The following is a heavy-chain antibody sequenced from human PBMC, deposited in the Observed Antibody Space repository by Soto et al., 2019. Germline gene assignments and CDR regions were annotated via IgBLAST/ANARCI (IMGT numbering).Heavy chain of an antibody. CDR2: IYWDDDK. CDR1: GFSLTSSDMG. CDR3: AHAGDYDLLTFDH. D-gene: IGHD4-17*01. J-gene: IGHJ4*02. Sequence: QITLKESGPTLVRPAQTLTLTCAFSGFSLTSSDMGVAWIRQPPGKALEWLALIYWDDDKRYSPSLKDRLAISKDTSRNQVVLTITNVYPVDTATYFCAHAGDYDLLTFDHWGPGTLVTVSS. V-gene: IGHV2-5*02.